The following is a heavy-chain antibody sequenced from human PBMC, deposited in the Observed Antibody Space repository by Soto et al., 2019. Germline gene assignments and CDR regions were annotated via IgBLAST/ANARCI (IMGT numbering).Heavy chain of an antibody. CDR2: IYSGGST. J-gene: IGHJ4*02. CDR3: ARPYSSSWYSFDY. CDR1: GFTVSSNY. D-gene: IGHD6-13*01. V-gene: IGHV3-66*04. Sequence: GGSLRLSCAASGFTVSSNYMSWVRQAPGKGLEWVSVIYSGGSTHYADSVKGRFTISRDNSKNTLYLQMNSLRAEDTALYYCARPYSSSWYSFDYWGQGTLVTVSS.